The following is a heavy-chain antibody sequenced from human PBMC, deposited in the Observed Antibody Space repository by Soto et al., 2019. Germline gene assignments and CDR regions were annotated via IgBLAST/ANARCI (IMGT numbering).Heavy chain of an antibody. J-gene: IGHJ5*02. D-gene: IGHD7-27*01. Sequence: EVQLLESGGGLVQPGGSLRLSCAASGFTFSNYGMSWVRQAPGKGLEWVSSISGGNTFYAGSVKGRFTISRDNSKNTPYLQMNSLTADDTAVYYCAKAPSSECNSGAGTLRSWGQGPMVTVSS. CDR2: ISGGNT. V-gene: IGHV3-23*01. CDR3: AKAPSSECNSGAGTLRS. CDR1: GFTFSNYG.